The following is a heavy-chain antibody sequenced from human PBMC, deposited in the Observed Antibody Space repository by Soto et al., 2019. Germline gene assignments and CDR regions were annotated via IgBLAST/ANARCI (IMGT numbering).Heavy chain of an antibody. J-gene: IGHJ4*02. V-gene: IGHV4-31*03. D-gene: IGHD2-15*01. Sequence: QVQLQESGPGLVKPSQTLSLTCTVSGGSISSGGYYWSWIRQHPGKGLEWIGYIYYSGSTYYNPSLKSRVTISADTSKNQFSLKLSSVTAADTAVYYCARYCSGGSCYSSPFDYWGQGTLVTVSS. CDR3: ARYCSGGSCYSSPFDY. CDR2: IYYSGST. CDR1: GGSISSGGYY.